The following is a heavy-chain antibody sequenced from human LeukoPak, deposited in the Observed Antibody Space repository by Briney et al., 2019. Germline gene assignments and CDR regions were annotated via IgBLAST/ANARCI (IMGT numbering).Heavy chain of an antibody. V-gene: IGHV1-2*02. CDR2: INPNSGGT. CDR1: GYTFTGYY. Sequence: ASVKVSCKASGYTFTGYYMHWGRQGPGQGLEWMGWINPNSGGTNYAQKSQGRVTMTRNTSISTAYMELSRLRSDDTAVYYCASDYCSGGSCYSYYFDCWGQGTLVTVSS. CDR3: ASDYCSGGSCYSYYFDC. D-gene: IGHD2-15*01. J-gene: IGHJ4*02.